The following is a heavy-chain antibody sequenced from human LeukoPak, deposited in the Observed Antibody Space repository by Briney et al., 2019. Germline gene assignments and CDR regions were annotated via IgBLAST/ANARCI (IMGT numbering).Heavy chain of an antibody. D-gene: IGHD3-10*02. CDR2: ISPGGRTI. J-gene: IGHJ6*04. CDR1: GFTFSDYY. CDR3: AELGITMIGGV. V-gene: IGHV3-11*04. Sequence: GGSLRLSCAASGFTFSDYYMSWIRQAPGKGLEWVSYISPGGRTIYCADSVKGRFTISRDNAKNSLYLQMNSLRAEDTAVYYCAELGITMIGGVWGKGTTVTISS.